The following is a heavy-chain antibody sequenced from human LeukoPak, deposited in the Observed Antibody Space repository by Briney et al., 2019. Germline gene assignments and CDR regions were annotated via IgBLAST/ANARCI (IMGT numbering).Heavy chain of an antibody. V-gene: IGHV1-2*02. J-gene: IGHJ4*02. D-gene: IGHD3-16*01. CDR1: GYTFTGCY. CDR3: ARDASASWRHDFDY. CDR2: IDPNSGDT. Sequence: ASVKVSCKASGYTFTGCYMHWVRQAPGQGLEWMGWIDPNSGDTNYAQKFQGRVTMTRDTSTSTAYMELSRLRSDDTAVYYCARDASASWRHDFDYWGQGTLVTVSS.